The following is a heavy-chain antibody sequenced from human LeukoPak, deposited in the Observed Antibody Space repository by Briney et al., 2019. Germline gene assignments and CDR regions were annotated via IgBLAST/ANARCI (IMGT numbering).Heavy chain of an antibody. D-gene: IGHD3-10*01. CDR2: IYPSGST. CDR1: GYSISSGYY. V-gene: IGHV4-38-2*02. CDR3: ATPRRITMVRGVTHFDY. Sequence: SETLSLTCTVSGYSISSGYYWGWIRQPPGKGLEWIGSIYPSGSTYYNPSLKSRVTISVDTSKNQFSLKLSSVTAADTAVYYCATPRRITMVRGVTHFDYWGQGTPVTVSS. J-gene: IGHJ4*02.